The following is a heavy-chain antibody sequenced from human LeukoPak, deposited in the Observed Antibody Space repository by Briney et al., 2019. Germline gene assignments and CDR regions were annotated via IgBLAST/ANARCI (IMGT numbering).Heavy chain of an antibody. Sequence: ASVKVSCKVSGYTLTELSMHWVRQAPGKGLEWMGGFDPEDGETIYAQKFQGRVTMTEDTSTDTAYMELSSLRSEDTAVYYCATGEAYSSGWSRVFDYWGQGTLVTVSS. CDR3: ATGEAYSSGWSRVFDY. J-gene: IGHJ4*02. D-gene: IGHD6-19*01. V-gene: IGHV1-24*01. CDR2: FDPEDGET. CDR1: GYTLTELS.